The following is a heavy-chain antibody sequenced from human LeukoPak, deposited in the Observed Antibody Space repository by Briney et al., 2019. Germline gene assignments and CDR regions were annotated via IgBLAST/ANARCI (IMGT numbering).Heavy chain of an antibody. CDR2: IKEDGSEK. Sequence: PGGSLRLSCAASGFTFRSYWMTWVRQAPGKGLEWVANIKEDGSEKKYVDSVRGRFTTSRDNAKNSLYLQLNNLRVEDTAVYYCARDPGRGFDNWGQGTLVTVSS. V-gene: IGHV3-7*01. CDR1: GFTFRSYW. D-gene: IGHD3-10*01. J-gene: IGHJ4*02. CDR3: ARDPGRGFDN.